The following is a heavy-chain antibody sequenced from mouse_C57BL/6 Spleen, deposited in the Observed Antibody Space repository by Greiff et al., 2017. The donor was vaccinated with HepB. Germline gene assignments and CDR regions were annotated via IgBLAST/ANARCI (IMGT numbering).Heavy chain of an antibody. CDR1: GYTFTDYY. V-gene: IGHV1-75*01. CDR3: ARSGYGNYDYFDY. D-gene: IGHD2-10*02. J-gene: IGHJ2*01. CDR2: IFPGSGST. Sequence: VQGVESGPELVKPGASVKISCKASGYTFTDYYINWVKQRPGQGLEWIGWIFPGSGSTYYNEKFKGKSTLTVDKSSSTAYMLLSSLTSEDSAVYFCARSGYGNYDYFDYWGQGTTLTVSS.